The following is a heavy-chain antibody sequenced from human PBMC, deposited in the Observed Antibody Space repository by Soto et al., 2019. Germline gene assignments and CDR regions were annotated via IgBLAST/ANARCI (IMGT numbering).Heavy chain of an antibody. CDR3: ARARSTVIMERALGY. CDR1: GYTFYSYD. V-gene: IGHV1-18*01. D-gene: IGHD4-17*01. CDR2: TSVYNGDS. Sequence: ASVKVSCKTSGYTFYSYDITWVRQAPGQGLEWMGTTSVYNGDSNVAQNLQGRVTMTIDKSTATAYMDLKNLTSDDTAVYYCARARSTVIMERALGYWGQGTLFTVSS. J-gene: IGHJ4*02.